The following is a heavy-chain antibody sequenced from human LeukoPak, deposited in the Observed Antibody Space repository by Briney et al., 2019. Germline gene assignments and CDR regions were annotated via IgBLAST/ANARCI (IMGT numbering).Heavy chain of an antibody. CDR2: INPSGGST. Sequence: GASVKVSCKASGYTFTSYYMHWVRQAPGQGLEWMGIINPSGGSTSYAQRFQGRVTMTRDMSTSTVYMELSSLRSEDTAVYYCAREASDSSGWYFGDYWGQGTLVTVSS. CDR3: AREASDSSGWYFGDY. CDR1: GYTFTSYY. V-gene: IGHV1-46*01. D-gene: IGHD6-19*01. J-gene: IGHJ4*02.